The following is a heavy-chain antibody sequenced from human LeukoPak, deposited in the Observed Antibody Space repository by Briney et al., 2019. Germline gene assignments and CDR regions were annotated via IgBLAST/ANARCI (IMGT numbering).Heavy chain of an antibody. CDR1: GGTLSRFA. CDR3: ARYCSGGSCYDY. J-gene: IGHJ4*02. CDR2: MNPNSGNT. V-gene: IGHV1-8*03. Sequence: ASVKVSCKASGGTLSRFAISWVRQATGRGLEWMGWMNPNSGNTGYAQKFQGRVTITRNTSISTAYMELSSLRSEDTAVYYCARYCSGGSCYDYWGQGTLVTVSS. D-gene: IGHD2-15*01.